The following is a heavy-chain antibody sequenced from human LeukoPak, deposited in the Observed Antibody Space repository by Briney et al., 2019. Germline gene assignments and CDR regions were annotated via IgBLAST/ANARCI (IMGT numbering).Heavy chain of an antibody. J-gene: IGHJ4*02. V-gene: IGHV3-7*02. CDR2: IKQDGSEI. CDR3: AKGHRYCTSGNCNSAIDY. Sequence: PGGSLRLSCAASGFSFSSFWMTWVRQTPGRGLEWVANIKQDGSEIYYVDSLKGRFIISRDNAKSSLYLQMNSLRAEDTAVYYCAKGHRYCTSGNCNSAIDYWGQGTLVTVSS. D-gene: IGHD2-15*01. CDR1: GFSFSSFW.